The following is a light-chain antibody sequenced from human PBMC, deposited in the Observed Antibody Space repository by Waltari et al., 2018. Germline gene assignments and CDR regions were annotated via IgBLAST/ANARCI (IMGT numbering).Light chain of an antibody. CDR2: GAS. CDR3: QQYGNSPKWT. V-gene: IGKV3-20*01. CDR1: QSIGRND. Sequence: DIVLMQSPGTLSLSPGERATLSCNASQSIGRNDLAWYQHNPGQAPRLLIYGASRRATGIPDRFSGSGSGTDFTLTITRLEPEDFAVYYCQQYGNSPKWTFGQGTKVEIK. J-gene: IGKJ1*01.